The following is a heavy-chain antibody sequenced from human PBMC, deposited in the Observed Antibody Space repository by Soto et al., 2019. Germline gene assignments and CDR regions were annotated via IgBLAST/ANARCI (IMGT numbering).Heavy chain of an antibody. V-gene: IGHV3-30-3*01. Sequence: HPGGSLRLSCAASGFTFSSYAMHWVRQAPGKGLEWVAVISYDGSNKYYADSVKGRFTISRDNSKNTLYLQMNSLRADDTAVYYCARDHIRMTTVTTAFPRGNYYGMDVWGQGTTVTVSS. J-gene: IGHJ6*02. CDR1: GFTFSSYA. CDR3: ARDHIRMTTVTTAFPRGNYYGMDV. CDR2: ISYDGSNK. D-gene: IGHD4-4*01.